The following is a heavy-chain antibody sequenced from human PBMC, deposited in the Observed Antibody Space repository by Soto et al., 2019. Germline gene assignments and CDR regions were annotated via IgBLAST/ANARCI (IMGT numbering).Heavy chain of an antibody. CDR3: ARPLLTTPYHYYGMDV. Sequence: QVQLVQSGAEVKKPGSSVKVSCKASGGTFSSYAISWVRQAPGQGLEWMGGIIPIFGTANYAQKFQGRVTITADKSTSTADMELSSLRSEDTAVYYCARPLLTTPYHYYGMDVWGQGTTVTVSS. J-gene: IGHJ6*02. V-gene: IGHV1-69*06. CDR2: IIPIFGTA. CDR1: GGTFSSYA. D-gene: IGHD4-4*01.